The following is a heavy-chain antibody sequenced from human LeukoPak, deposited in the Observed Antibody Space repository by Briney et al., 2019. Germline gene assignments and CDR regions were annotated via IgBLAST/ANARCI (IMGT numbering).Heavy chain of an antibody. CDR2: IYFGDSNT. D-gene: IGHD4-17*01. CDR3: ARAYDGDYRWDY. J-gene: IGHJ4*02. CDR1: GYSFTSYW. Sequence: GESLKISCKGSGYSFTSYWIGWVRQMPGKGLEWMGIIYFGDSNTRYSPSFQGQVNISADRSISTAYLQWSSLKASDTAMYYCARAYDGDYRWDYWGEGTLVTVSS. V-gene: IGHV5-51*01.